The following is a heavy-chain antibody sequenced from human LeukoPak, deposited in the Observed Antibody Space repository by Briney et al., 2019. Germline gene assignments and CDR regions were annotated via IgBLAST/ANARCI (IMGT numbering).Heavy chain of an antibody. J-gene: IGHJ4*02. Sequence: GGSLRLSCAASGFTFSSYGMHWVRQAPGKGLEWVAVISYDGSNKYYADSVKGRFTISRDNSKNTLYLQMNSLRAEDTAVYYCAKDNRYFDCLSSGYYFDYWGQGTLVTVSS. CDR2: ISYDGSNK. V-gene: IGHV3-30*18. CDR3: AKDNRYFDCLSSGYYFDY. CDR1: GFTFSSYG. D-gene: IGHD3-9*01.